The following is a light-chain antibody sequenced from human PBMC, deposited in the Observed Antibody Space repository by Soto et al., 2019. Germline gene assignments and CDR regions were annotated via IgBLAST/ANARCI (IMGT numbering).Light chain of an antibody. CDR3: SSYAGSNSYV. V-gene: IGLV2-8*01. CDR1: SSDVGGYDY. J-gene: IGLJ1*01. Sequence: QSALTQPPSASGSPGQSVTISCTGTSSDVGGYDYVSWYQQHPGKVPKLMIYEVSKRPSGVPDRFSGSKSGNTASLTVSGLQAEEEADYYCSSYAGSNSYVFGAGTKVTVL. CDR2: EVS.